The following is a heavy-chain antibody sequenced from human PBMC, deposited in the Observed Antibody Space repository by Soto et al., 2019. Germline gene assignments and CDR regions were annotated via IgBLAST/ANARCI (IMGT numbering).Heavy chain of an antibody. V-gene: IGHV1-18*01. Sequence: QVQLVQSGAEVKKPGASVKVSCKASGYTFTSHGISWVRQAPGQGLEWMGWISAYNGNTNYAQKVQGRVTMTTDTSTGTAYMELRSLRSDDTAVYYCARDFRSRGYYYGMDVWGQGTTVTVSS. CDR1: GYTFTSHG. CDR3: ARDFRSRGYYYGMDV. J-gene: IGHJ6*02. D-gene: IGHD1-1*01. CDR2: ISAYNGNT.